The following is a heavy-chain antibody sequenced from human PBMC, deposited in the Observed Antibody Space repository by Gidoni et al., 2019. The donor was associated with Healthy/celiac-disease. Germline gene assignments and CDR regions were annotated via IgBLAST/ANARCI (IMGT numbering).Heavy chain of an antibody. CDR3: ARDLYYDFWSGYYPPSFDY. V-gene: IGHV7-4-1*02. CDR2: INTNTGNP. Sequence: QVQLVQSGSELKKPGASVKVSCKASGYTFTSYAMNWVRQAPGQGLEWMGWINTNTGNPTYAQCFTGRFVFSLDTSVSTAYLQISSLKAEDTAVYYCARDLYYDFWSGYYPPSFDYWGQGTLVTVSS. CDR1: GYTFTSYA. D-gene: IGHD3-3*01. J-gene: IGHJ4*02.